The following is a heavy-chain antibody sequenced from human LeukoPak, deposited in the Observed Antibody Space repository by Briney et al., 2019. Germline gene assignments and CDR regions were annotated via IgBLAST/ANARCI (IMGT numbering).Heavy chain of an antibody. D-gene: IGHD2-2*01. J-gene: IGHJ6*02. CDR3: ARWGVVPAAEAMATYYYGMDV. CDR1: GFTFSSYY. V-gene: IGHV3-11*01. Sequence: GGSLRLSCAASGFTFSSYYMNWVRQAPGKGLEWVSYISSSGSTKYYADSVEGRFTISRDNAKNSLYLQMNSLRAEDTAVYYCARWGVVPAAEAMATYYYGMDVWGQGTTVTVSS. CDR2: ISSSGSTK.